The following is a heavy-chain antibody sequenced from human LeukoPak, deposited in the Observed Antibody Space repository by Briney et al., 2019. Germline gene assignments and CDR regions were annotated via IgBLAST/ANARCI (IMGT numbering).Heavy chain of an antibody. CDR2: INPNSGGT. V-gene: IGHV1-2*02. J-gene: IGHJ4*02. Sequence: ASVKVSCKASGYTFTGYYMHWVRRAPGQGLEWMGWINPNSGGTNYAQKFQGRVTMTTDTSTSTAYMELRSLRSDDTAVYYCARTSHYVDIAATIPYGIYYFDYWGQGTLVTVSS. CDR3: ARTSHYVDIAATIPYGIYYFDY. D-gene: IGHD5-12*01. CDR1: GYTFTGYY.